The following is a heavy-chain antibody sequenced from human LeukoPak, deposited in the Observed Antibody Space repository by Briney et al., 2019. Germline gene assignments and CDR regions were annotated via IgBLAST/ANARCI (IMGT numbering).Heavy chain of an antibody. D-gene: IGHD6-13*01. CDR3: ARSAFLVTAPGLYYFDY. CDR2: IYYSGST. CDR1: GGSISSSSYY. J-gene: IGHJ4*02. V-gene: IGHV4-39*01. Sequence: PSETLSLTCTVSGGSISSSSYYWGWIRQPPGKGLEWVGCIYYSGSTYYNPSLKSPGTISVYTSKNQFSLKLSSVTAADTAVYYCARSAFLVTAPGLYYFDYWGQGTLVAVSS.